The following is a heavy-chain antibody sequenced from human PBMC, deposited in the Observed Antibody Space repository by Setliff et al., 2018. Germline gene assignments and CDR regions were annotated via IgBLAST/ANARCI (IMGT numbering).Heavy chain of an antibody. D-gene: IGHD3-3*01. CDR2: IYHSGST. V-gene: IGHV4-4*02. CDR3: ARDLTYYDFWSGYYSPRAFDI. CDR1: GGSISSSNW. Sequence: PSETLSLTCAVSGGSISSSNWWSWVRQPPGKGLEWIGEIYHSGSTNYNPSLKSRVTISVDKPKNQFSLKLSSVTAADTAVYYCARDLTYYDFWSGYYSPRAFDIWGQGTMVTVSS. J-gene: IGHJ3*02.